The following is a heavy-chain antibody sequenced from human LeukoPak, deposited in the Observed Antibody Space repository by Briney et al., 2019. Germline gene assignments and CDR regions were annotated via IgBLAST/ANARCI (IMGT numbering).Heavy chain of an antibody. J-gene: IGHJ5*02. Sequence: SETLSLTCTVSGGSISSYYWSWIRQPPGKGLEWIGYIYYSGRTNYNPSLKSRLTISVDTSKNQFSLKLSSVNAADTAVYYCARRSDYGDYLNWFAPGGRGPLVTVPS. V-gene: IGHV4-59*08. CDR3: ARRSDYGDYLNWFAP. D-gene: IGHD4-17*01. CDR2: IYYSGRT. CDR1: GGSISSYY.